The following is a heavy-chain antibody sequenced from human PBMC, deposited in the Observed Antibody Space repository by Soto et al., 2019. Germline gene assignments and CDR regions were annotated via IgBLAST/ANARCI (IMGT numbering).Heavy chain of an antibody. CDR2: INSDGSST. V-gene: IGHV3-74*01. CDR1: GFTFSSYW. D-gene: IGHD3-10*01. CDR3: ARSSGRRAPDY. Sequence: GGSLRLSCAASGFTFSSYWMHWVRQAPGKGLVWVSRINSDGSSTSYADSVKGRFTISRDNAKNTLYLQMNSLRAEDTAVYYCARSSGRRAPDYWGQGTLVTVSS. J-gene: IGHJ4*02.